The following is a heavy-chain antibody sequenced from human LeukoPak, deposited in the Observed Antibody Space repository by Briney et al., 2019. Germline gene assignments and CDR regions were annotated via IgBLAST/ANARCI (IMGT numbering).Heavy chain of an antibody. J-gene: IGHJ4*02. CDR1: GFAFSSYG. CDR2: ISYNGGDK. D-gene: IGHD2-21*01. CDR3: AKDVALRAAAYYFDY. Sequence: GGSLRPSCAASGFAFSSYGMHWVRQAPGKGLEWVAVISYNGGDKKYADSVKGRFTISRDTSKNTVYLEMNSLRAEDTAVYYCAKDVALRAAAYYFDYWGQGTLVTVSS. V-gene: IGHV3-30*18.